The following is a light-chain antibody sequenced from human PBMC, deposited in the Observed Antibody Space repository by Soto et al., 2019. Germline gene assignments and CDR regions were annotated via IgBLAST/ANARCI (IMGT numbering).Light chain of an antibody. V-gene: IGLV2-23*01. J-gene: IGLJ2*01. CDR2: EGS. CDR1: SSDVGSYNL. CDR3: SSYACSSTYEV. Sequence: QSVLTQPASVSGSPGQSITISCTGTSSDVGSYNLVSWYQQHPGKAPKLMIYEGSKRPSGVSNRFSGSKSGNTASLTISGLQAEDEADYYCSSYACSSTYEVFGGGTQLPAL.